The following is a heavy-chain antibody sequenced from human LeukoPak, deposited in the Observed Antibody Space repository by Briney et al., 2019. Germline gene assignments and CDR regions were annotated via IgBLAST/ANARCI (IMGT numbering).Heavy chain of an antibody. CDR3: ASNYDILTGYFRGAFDI. J-gene: IGHJ3*02. V-gene: IGHV1-2*06. CDR1: GYTFTGYY. Sequence: ASVKVSCKASGYTFTGYYMHWVRQAPGQGLEWMGRINPNSGGTNYAQKFQGRVTITRDTSISTAYMEMSRLRSDDTAVYYCASNYDILTGYFRGAFDIWGQGTMVTVSS. CDR2: INPNSGGT. D-gene: IGHD3-9*01.